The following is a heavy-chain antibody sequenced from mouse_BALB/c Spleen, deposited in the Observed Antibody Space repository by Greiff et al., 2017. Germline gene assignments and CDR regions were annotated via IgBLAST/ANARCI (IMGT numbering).Heavy chain of an antibody. Sequence: QVQLQQPGAELVKPGASVKMSCKASGYTFTSYNMNWVKQTPGQGLEWIGAIYPGNGDTSYNQKFKGKATLTADNSSSTAYMRLSSLTSEDSAVYYCARKQGREKGNFDYWGQGTTLTVSS. CDR1: GYTFTSYN. CDR3: ARKQGREKGNFDY. D-gene: IGHD4-1*01. CDR2: IYPGNGDT. V-gene: IGHV1-12*01. J-gene: IGHJ2*01.